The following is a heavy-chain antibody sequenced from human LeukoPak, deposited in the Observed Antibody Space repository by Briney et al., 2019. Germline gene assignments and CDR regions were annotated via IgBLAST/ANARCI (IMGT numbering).Heavy chain of an antibody. CDR2: VYYSGST. V-gene: IGHV4-39*01. J-gene: IGHJ4*02. CDR1: GGSISSSSYY. Sequence: SETLSLTCTVSGGSISSSSYYWGWIRQPPGKGLEWIGSVYYSGSTYYHPSLKSRVTISVDTSKSQFSLKLNSLTAADTAVYYCARLSLVAGSVDYWGQGTLVTVPS. D-gene: IGHD6-19*01. CDR3: ARLSLVAGSVDY.